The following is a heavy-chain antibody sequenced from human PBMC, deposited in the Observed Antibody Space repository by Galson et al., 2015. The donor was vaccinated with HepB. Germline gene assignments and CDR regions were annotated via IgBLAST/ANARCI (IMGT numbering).Heavy chain of an antibody. CDR2: IYYSGNT. J-gene: IGHJ2*01. CDR1: GGSISSSSYY. D-gene: IGHD6-19*01. Sequence: CTVSGGSISSSSYYWGWIRQPPGKGLEWIGTIYYSGNTYYNPSLKSRVTISVDTSKNQFSLKLSSVTAADAAVYYCARQKEGSAVAGSRCFDLWGRGTLVTVSS. CDR3: ARQKEGSAVAGSRCFDL. V-gene: IGHV4-39*01.